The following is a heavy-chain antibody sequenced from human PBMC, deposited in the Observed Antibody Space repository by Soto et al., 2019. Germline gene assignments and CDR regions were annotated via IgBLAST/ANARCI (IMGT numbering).Heavy chain of an antibody. Sequence: ASVKVSCKASGYTFTGYYMHWVRQAPGQGLEWMGWINPNSGGTNYAQKFQGRVTMTRDTSISTAYMELSRLRSDDTAVYYCARLLLPSNYYYYGMDVWGQGTTVTV. CDR3: ARLLLPSNYYYYGMDV. V-gene: IGHV1-2*02. J-gene: IGHJ6*02. D-gene: IGHD2-15*01. CDR2: INPNSGGT. CDR1: GYTFTGYY.